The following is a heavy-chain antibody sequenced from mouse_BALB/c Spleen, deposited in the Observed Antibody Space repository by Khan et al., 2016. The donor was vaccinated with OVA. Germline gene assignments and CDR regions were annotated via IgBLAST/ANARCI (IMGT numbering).Heavy chain of an antibody. CDR1: GYTFTSYW. Sequence: QVQLQQSGAELARPGASVKLSCKASGYTFTSYWMQWVKQRPGQGLEWIGAIYPGIGDTRYTQKFRGKATLTADKSSTTAYMQLSSLASEDSAVYYCARTGGTYDGYFGYFDGWGAGTTVTVSS. V-gene: IGHV1-87*01. D-gene: IGHD2-3*01. CDR2: IYPGIGDT. CDR3: ARTGGTYDGYFGYFDG. J-gene: IGHJ1*01.